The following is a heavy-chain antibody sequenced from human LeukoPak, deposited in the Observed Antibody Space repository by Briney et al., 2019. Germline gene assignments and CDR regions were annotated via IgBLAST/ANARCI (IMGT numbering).Heavy chain of an antibody. CDR2: IRYDGSNK. J-gene: IGHJ4*02. CDR1: GFTFSSFG. Sequence: GGSLRLSCAASGFTFSSFGMHWVRQAPGKGLEWVAFIRYDGSNKYYADSVKGRFTISRDNSKSTLYLQMNSLRTEDTAVYYCAKSRRYYDWRAACDYWGQGTQVTVSS. D-gene: IGHD3-9*01. CDR3: AKSRRYYDWRAACDY. V-gene: IGHV3-30*02.